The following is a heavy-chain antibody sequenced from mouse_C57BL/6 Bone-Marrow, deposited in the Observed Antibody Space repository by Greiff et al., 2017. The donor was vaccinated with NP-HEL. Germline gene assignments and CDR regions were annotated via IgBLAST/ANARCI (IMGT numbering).Heavy chain of an antibody. J-gene: IGHJ4*01. D-gene: IGHD2-4*01. CDR3: ARGYDYLDYAMDY. Sequence: QVQLQQPGAELVKPGASVKLSCKASGYTFTSYWMHWVKQRPGRGLGWIGRINPNSGGTKYNEKFKSKATLTVDKPSSTAYMQLSSLTSEDSAVYYCARGYDYLDYAMDYWGQGTSVTVSS. CDR1: GYTFTSYW. V-gene: IGHV1-72*01. CDR2: INPNSGGT.